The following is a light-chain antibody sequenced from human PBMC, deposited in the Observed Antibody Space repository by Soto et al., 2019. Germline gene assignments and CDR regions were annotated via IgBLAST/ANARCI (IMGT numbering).Light chain of an antibody. V-gene: IGLV1-40*01. CDR2: GNN. CDR1: GSNIGAGFD. CDR3: QSYDSSLRGSL. Sequence: QAVVTQPPSVSGAPGQRVTISCTGSGSNIGAGFDVHWYQQHPEKAPKLLIYGNNNRPSGVPDRFSASKSGTSASLAITGLQAEDEADYYCQSYDSSLRGSLFGGGTKVTVL. J-gene: IGLJ2*01.